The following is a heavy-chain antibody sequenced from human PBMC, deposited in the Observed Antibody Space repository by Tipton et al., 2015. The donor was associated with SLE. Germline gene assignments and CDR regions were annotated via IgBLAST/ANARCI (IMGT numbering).Heavy chain of an antibody. J-gene: IGHJ2*01. CDR1: GFTFSNYG. CDR3: ARVKRVTMIVVVTYWYFDL. D-gene: IGHD3-22*01. Sequence: RSLRLSCAASGFTFSNYGMHWVRQAPGKGLEWVAVIWYDGSNKYYADSVKGRFTISRDNSKNTLYLQMNSLRAEDTAVYYCARVKRVTMIVVVTYWYFDLWGRGTLVTVSS. CDR2: IWYDGSNK. V-gene: IGHV3-33*01.